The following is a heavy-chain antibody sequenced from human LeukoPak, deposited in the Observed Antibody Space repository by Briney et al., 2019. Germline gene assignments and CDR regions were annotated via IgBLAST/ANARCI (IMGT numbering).Heavy chain of an antibody. CDR1: GGSISSYY. Sequence: SETLSLTCTVSGGSISSYYWSWIRQPPGKGLVWIGYIYYSGSTNYNPSLKSRVTISVDTSKNQFSLKLSSVTAADTAVYYCARAEGTIFGVVNPSYYFDYWGQGTLVTVSS. D-gene: IGHD3-3*01. CDR3: ARAEGTIFGVVNPSYYFDY. CDR2: IYYSGST. J-gene: IGHJ4*02. V-gene: IGHV4-59*01.